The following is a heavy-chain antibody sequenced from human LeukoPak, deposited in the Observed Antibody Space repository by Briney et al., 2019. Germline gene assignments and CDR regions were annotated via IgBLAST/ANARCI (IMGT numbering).Heavy chain of an antibody. CDR2: IYTSGST. D-gene: IGHD2-2*01. Sequence: SETLSLTCTVSGGSISSYYWSWIRQPAGNGLEWIGRIYTSGSTNYNPSLNSRVTMSVDSSKNQSSLKLSSVTAADTAVYYCARATGCSSTSCYNWFDPWGQGTLVTVSS. J-gene: IGHJ5*02. CDR1: GGSISSYY. CDR3: ARATGCSSTSCYNWFDP. V-gene: IGHV4-4*07.